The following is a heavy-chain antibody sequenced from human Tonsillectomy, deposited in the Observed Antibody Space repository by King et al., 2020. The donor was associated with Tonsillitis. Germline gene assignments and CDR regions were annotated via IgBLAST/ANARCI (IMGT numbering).Heavy chain of an antibody. Sequence: VQLVESGGGLVQPGGSLRLSCAASGFTFSNYNMNWVRQAPGKGLEWVSYIGISSSIIYYADSVKGRFTISRDNAKNSLYLQMNSLRADDTAAYYCASSSWDYWGQGTLVTVSS. D-gene: IGHD3-10*01. CDR1: GFTFSNYN. J-gene: IGHJ4*02. CDR2: IGISSSII. CDR3: ASSSWDY. V-gene: IGHV3-48*04.